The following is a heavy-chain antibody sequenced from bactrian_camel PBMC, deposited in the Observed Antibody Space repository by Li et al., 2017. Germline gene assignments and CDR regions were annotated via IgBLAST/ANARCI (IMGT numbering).Heavy chain of an antibody. CDR1: GFTFSSYY. D-gene: IGHD2*01. CDR2: IYSDAINT. V-gene: IGHV3S5*01. J-gene: IGHJ4*01. Sequence: HVQLAESGGGLVQPGGSLRLSCAASGFTFSSYYMSWVRQAPGKGLEWVSGIYSDAINTYYADSVKGRFTISKDNSKNTLCLDMTSLKTEDTAVYFCVAGWFNFGTLRQGTQVTVS.